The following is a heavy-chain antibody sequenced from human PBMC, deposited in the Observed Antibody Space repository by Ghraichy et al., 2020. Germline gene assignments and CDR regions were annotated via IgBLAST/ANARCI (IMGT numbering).Heavy chain of an antibody. CDR1: GFTFSNYS. J-gene: IGHJ3*02. V-gene: IGHV3-21*01. Sequence: GGSLRLSCVASGFTFSNYSMTWVRQAPGKGLEWVSFISSSSSYIYYADSVKGRFTISRDNAKESLYLQMNSPRAEDTAVYYCARDRTGTPHDALDIWGQGTLVTVSS. CDR3: ARDRTGTPHDALDI. D-gene: IGHD1-1*01. CDR2: ISSSSSYI.